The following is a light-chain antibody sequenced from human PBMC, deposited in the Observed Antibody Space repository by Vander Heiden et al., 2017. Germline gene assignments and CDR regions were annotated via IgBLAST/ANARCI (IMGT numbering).Light chain of an antibody. V-gene: IGLV3-21*02. CDR1: NIGSKS. CDR2: DDS. Sequence: SYVLTQPPSVSVAPGQTARITCGGNNIGSKSVHWYQQKPGQAPVLVVDDDSDRPSGIPGRFSGSNSGNTATLTISRVEAGDEADYYCQVWDNSSDLSVVFGGGTKLTVL. J-gene: IGLJ2*01. CDR3: QVWDNSSDLSVV.